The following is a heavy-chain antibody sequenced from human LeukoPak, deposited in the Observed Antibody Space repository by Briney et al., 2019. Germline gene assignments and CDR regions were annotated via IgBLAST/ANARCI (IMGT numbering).Heavy chain of an antibody. Sequence: GGSLRLSCAASGLNFNDAAMTWVCQAPGKGLEWVSLIASSGRNTYYTDSVRGRFTISRDNSKKTLSLQMNSLRVEDTAIYYCAKDIQLSAWGLGTMVTVSS. CDR3: AKDIQLSA. D-gene: IGHD5-24*01. CDR1: GLNFNDAA. V-gene: IGHV3-23*01. CDR2: IASSGRNT. J-gene: IGHJ3*01.